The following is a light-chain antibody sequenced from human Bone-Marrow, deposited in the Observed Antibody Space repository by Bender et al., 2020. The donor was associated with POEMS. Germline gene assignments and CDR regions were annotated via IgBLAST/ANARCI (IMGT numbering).Light chain of an antibody. CDR1: SSNIGAHA. V-gene: IGLV1-47*01. CDR3: AAWDDSLSGPV. Sequence: QSVLTQPPSASGTPGQRVTISCSGGSSNIGAHAVNWYQQLPGTAPKLLIYRINERPSGVSDRFSGSKSGTSASLAISGLRPEDEADYYCAAWDDSLSGPVFGGGTKLTVL. CDR2: RIN. J-gene: IGLJ3*02.